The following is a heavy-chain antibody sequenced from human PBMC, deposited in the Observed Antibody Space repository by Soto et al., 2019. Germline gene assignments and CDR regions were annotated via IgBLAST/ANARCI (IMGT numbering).Heavy chain of an antibody. CDR1: GFTFSSYG. D-gene: IGHD3-16*02. Sequence: QVQLVESGGGVVQPGRSLRLSCAASGFTFSSYGMHWVRQAPGKGLEWVAVISYDGSNKYYADSVKGRFTSSRDNSKNTLYLQMNSLRAEDTAVYYCAKPVDVWGSCRYRGGYDYWGQGTLVTVSS. J-gene: IGHJ4*02. V-gene: IGHV3-30*18. CDR3: AKPVDVWGSCRYRGGYDY. CDR2: ISYDGSNK.